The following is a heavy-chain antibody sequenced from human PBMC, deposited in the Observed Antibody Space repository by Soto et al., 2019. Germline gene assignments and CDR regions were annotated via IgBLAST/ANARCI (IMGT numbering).Heavy chain of an antibody. CDR2: ISSSSSTI. V-gene: IGHV3-48*02. CDR1: GFTFSSYS. D-gene: IGHD3-22*01. Sequence: EVQLVESGGGLVQPGGSLRLSCAASGFTFSSYSMNWVRQAPGKGLEWVSYISSSSSTIYYADSVKGRFSISRDNAKNSLNLQMISLSDEEPAVYYCTRLITPAHTDYCGQGTLVTVS. J-gene: IGHJ4*02. CDR3: TRLITPAHTDY.